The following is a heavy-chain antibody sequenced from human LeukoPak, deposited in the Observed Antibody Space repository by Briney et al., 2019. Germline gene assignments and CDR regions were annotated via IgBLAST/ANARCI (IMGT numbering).Heavy chain of an antibody. D-gene: IGHD2-2*01. J-gene: IGHJ4*02. Sequence: GGSLRLSCAASGFTFSSYGMHWVRQAPGKGLEWVAFIRYDGSNENYADSVKGRFTTSRDDSKNMVSLQMNSLRAEDTAVYYCAKDRPRCSTTTCYSDFDYWGQGTLVTVSS. CDR2: IRYDGSNE. CDR1: GFTFSSYG. CDR3: AKDRPRCSTTTCYSDFDY. V-gene: IGHV3-30*02.